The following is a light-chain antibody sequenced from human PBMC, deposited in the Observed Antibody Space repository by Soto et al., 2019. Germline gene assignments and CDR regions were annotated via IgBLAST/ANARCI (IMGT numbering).Light chain of an antibody. CDR2: EVS. CDR1: SSDVGGYTY. CDR3: SSYAGITPYV. V-gene: IGLV2-8*01. J-gene: IGLJ1*01. Sequence: QSVLTQPPSASGSPGQLVTISCTGTSSDVGGYTYVSWYQQHPGRAPKLMIYEVSKRPSGVPDRFSGSKSGNTASLTVSGLQAEDEADYYCSSYAGITPYVFGTGTKVIV.